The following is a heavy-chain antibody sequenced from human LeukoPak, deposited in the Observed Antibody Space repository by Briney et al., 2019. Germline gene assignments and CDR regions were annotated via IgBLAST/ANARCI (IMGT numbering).Heavy chain of an antibody. V-gene: IGHV3-48*02. CDR1: GFTFSTYS. J-gene: IGHJ4*02. Sequence: GGSLRLSCAASGFTFSTYSMNWVRQAPGKGLEWVSYISYSSSAIYYADSVKGRFTISRDNAKNSLYLRMNSLRDEDTAVYYCARDFGGIGHFDYWGQGTLVTVSS. CDR2: ISYSSSAI. CDR3: ARDFGGIGHFDY. D-gene: IGHD3-10*01.